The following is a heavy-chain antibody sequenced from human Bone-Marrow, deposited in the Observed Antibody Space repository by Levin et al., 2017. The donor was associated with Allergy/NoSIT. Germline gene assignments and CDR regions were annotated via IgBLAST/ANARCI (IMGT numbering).Heavy chain of an antibody. D-gene: IGHD2-15*01. CDR1: VCSIRSGDYY. CDR2: IYYSGST. J-gene: IGHJ3*02. CDR3: ARVRMVAPNDAFDI. Sequence: SQTLSLTCXVSVCSIRSGDYYWTWIRQHPGKGLEWIGYIYYSGSTYYNPSLKSRVTISVDTSKKQVSLKLTSVTAADTALYYCARVRMVAPNDAFDIWGQGTVVTVSS. V-gene: IGHV4-31*03.